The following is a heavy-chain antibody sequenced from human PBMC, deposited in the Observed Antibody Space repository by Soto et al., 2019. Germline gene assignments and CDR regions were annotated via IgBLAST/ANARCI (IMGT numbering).Heavy chain of an antibody. CDR3: ARDVSPGSSGDYLDAFDI. D-gene: IGHD4-17*01. CDR2: IKGDGSAK. CDR1: GFTFGNYW. Sequence: EVQLVESGGGLVQPGGSLRLSCAASGFTFGNYWMTWVRQAPGKGLEWVANIKGDGSAKSYLDSVRGRFTVSRDNAENSLLRQMNILRAEDTALYYCARDVSPGSSGDYLDAFDIWGQGTMVTVS. J-gene: IGHJ3*02. V-gene: IGHV3-7*05.